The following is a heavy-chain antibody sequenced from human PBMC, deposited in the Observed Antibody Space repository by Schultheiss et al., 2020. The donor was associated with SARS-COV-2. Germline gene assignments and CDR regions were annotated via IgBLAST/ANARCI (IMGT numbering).Heavy chain of an antibody. V-gene: IGHV4-61*01. CDR3: ARAPLVLSIAARPFAY. CDR1: GGSVSSGSYY. D-gene: IGHD6-6*01. Sequence: SETLSLTCTVSGGSVSSGSYYWSWIRQPPGKGLEWIGYIYYSGSTNYNPSLKSRVTISVDTSKNQFSLKLSSVTAADTAVYYCARAPLVLSIAARPFAYWGQGTLVTVSS. CDR2: IYYSGST. J-gene: IGHJ4*02.